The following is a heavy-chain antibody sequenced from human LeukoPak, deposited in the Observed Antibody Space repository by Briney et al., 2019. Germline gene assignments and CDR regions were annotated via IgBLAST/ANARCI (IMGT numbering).Heavy chain of an antibody. Sequence: SETLSLTCAVYGGSSSGYYWSWIRQPPGKGLEWIGYIYYSGSTTCNPSLKSRVTISLDTSKNQFSLKLNFVTAADTAVYYCAREYYYGSGSYGWFDPWGQGTLVTVSS. CDR2: IYYSGST. D-gene: IGHD3-10*01. CDR1: GGSSSGYY. V-gene: IGHV4-59*01. CDR3: AREYYYGSGSYGWFDP. J-gene: IGHJ5*02.